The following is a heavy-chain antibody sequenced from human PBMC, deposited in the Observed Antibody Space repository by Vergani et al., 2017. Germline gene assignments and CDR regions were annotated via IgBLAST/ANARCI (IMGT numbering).Heavy chain of an antibody. CDR2: ISYDGSNK. Sequence: VQLLESGGGLVQPGGSLRLSCAASGFTFSSYAMSWVRQAPGKGLEWVAVISYDGSNKYYADSVKGRFTISRDNSKNTLYLQMNSLRAEDTAVYYCARGHTVYYYYYYMDVWGKGTTVTVSS. J-gene: IGHJ6*03. V-gene: IGHV3-30-3*01. D-gene: IGHD4-17*01. CDR1: GFTFSSYA. CDR3: ARGHTVYYYYYYMDV.